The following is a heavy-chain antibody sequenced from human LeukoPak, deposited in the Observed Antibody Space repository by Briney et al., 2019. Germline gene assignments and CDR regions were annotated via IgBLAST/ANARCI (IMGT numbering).Heavy chain of an antibody. CDR3: ARLRFLEWHGNNWFDP. Sequence: PSETLSLTCTVSGGSISSYYWSWIRQPAGKGLEWIGRIYTSGSTNYNPSLKSRVTMSVDTSKNQLSLKLSSVTAADTAVYYCARLRFLEWHGNNWFDPWGQGTLVTVSS. CDR1: GGSISSYY. V-gene: IGHV4-4*07. D-gene: IGHD3-3*01. CDR2: IYTSGST. J-gene: IGHJ5*02.